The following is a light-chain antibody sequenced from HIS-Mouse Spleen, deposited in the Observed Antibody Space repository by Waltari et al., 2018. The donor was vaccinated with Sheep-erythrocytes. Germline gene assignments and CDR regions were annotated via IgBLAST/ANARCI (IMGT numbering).Light chain of an antibody. CDR3: QAWDRSTAV. CDR2: QDS. V-gene: IGLV3-1*01. Sequence: SYELTQPPSVSVSPGQTASITCSGDKLGDKYACWYQQKPGQSPVLVIYQDSKRPSGLPGRFPGSNSGNTATLTISGTQAMDEADYYCQAWDRSTAVFGGGTKLTVL. J-gene: IGLJ2*01. CDR1: KLGDKY.